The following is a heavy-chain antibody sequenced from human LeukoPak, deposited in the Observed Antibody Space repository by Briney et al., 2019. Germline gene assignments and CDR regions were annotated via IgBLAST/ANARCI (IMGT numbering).Heavy chain of an antibody. D-gene: IGHD1-26*01. CDR1: GFTFSGFA. CDR3: AKTMGAIDHDY. CDR2: LSDSGGST. V-gene: IGHV3-23*01. J-gene: IGHJ4*02. Sequence: AGGPLRLSCAASGFTFSGFAMSWVRQAPGKGLEWVSTLSDSGGSTYYADSVKGRFTVSRDNSKNTLYLQMNSLRAEDTDVYYCAKTMGAIDHDYWGQGTLVTVSS.